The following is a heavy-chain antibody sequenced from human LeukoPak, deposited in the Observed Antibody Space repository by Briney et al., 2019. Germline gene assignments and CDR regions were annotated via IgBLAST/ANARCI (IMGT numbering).Heavy chain of an antibody. CDR1: GFAFSACA. CDR2: FSGRDDKT. D-gene: IGHD6-13*01. V-gene: IGHV3-23*01. CDR3: AKEELAYGYSSSWQFDD. Sequence: GGSLRLSCAASGFAFSACAMSWVRQAPGKGLEWVSAFSGRDDKTYYADSVKGRFTISRDNSKNTLYLQMNSLRAEDTAIYYCAKEELAYGYSSSWQFDDWGQGTLVTVSS. J-gene: IGHJ4*02.